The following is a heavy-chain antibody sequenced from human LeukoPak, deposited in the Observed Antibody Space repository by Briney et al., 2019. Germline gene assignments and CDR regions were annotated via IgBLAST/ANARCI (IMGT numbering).Heavy chain of an antibody. CDR1: GFTFSSYE. Sequence: GGSLRLSCAASGFTFSSYEMNWVRQAPGKGLEWISYISSSDGIIYYADSVKGRFTISRDNAKNSLYLQMNSLRAEDTAVYYCARGIAAAGHYYYMDVWGKGTTVTVPS. V-gene: IGHV3-48*03. CDR3: ARGIAAAGHYYYMDV. D-gene: IGHD6-13*01. CDR2: ISSSDGII. J-gene: IGHJ6*03.